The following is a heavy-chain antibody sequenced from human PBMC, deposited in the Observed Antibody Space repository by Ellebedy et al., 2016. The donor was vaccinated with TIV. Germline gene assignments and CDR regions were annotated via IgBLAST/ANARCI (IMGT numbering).Heavy chain of an antibody. CDR1: GFTFTSFA. Sequence: GGSLRLSCAASGFTFTSFAMHWVRQAPGKGLEWLSVISAGGSSTYHADSVKGRLTITRDNSKNTLYLQMNRLRTEDTAVYFCAKGSSSGFNYDRVGFEYWGQGTLVTVSS. J-gene: IGHJ4*01. CDR3: AKGSSSGFNYDRVGFEY. V-gene: IGHV3-23*01. D-gene: IGHD3-22*01. CDR2: ISAGGSST.